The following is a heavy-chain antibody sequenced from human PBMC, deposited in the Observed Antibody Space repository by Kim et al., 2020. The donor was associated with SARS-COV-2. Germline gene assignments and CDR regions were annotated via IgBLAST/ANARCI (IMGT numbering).Heavy chain of an antibody. J-gene: IGHJ6*02. CDR3: AKVYSRYYYYGMDV. D-gene: IGHD5-18*01. Sequence: ADAVKGRFTISRDNSKNTLYLQMNSLRAEDTAVYYCAKVYSRYYYYGMDVWGQGTTVTVSS. V-gene: IGHV3-30*02.